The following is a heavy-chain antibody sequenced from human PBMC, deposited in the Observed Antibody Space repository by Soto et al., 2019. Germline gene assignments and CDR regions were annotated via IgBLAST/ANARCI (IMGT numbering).Heavy chain of an antibody. CDR3: GRVVTGYYYMDV. CDR2: IIPIFAKA. J-gene: IGHJ6*03. V-gene: IGHV1-69*05. Sequence: SVKVSCKASGGTFSSYAISWVRQAPGQGLEWMGGIIPIFAKAHYAQNLQGRVTINTDASTSTAYMELRSLRSDDTAVYYCGRVVTGYYYMDVWGKGTTVTVSS. CDR1: GGTFSSYA. D-gene: IGHD2-8*02.